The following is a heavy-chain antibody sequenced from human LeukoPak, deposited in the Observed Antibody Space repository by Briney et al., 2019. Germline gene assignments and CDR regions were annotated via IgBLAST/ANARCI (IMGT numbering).Heavy chain of an antibody. CDR2: IKHDGST. D-gene: IGHD2-15*01. CDR1: GGSLRDTY. CDR3: ARHLGYCSGGSCYSDLDY. J-gene: IGHJ4*02. V-gene: IGHV4-34*01. Sequence: SPSETLSLTCIVSGGSLRDTYWSWIRQSPRKGLELIAEIKHDGSTNYNPSLKSRVTISADTSKNEISLKLSTVTAADTAVYYCARHLGYCSGGSCYSDLDYWGQGTLVTVSS.